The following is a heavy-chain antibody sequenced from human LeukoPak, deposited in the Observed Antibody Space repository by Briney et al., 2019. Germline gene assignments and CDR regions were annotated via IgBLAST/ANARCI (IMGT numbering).Heavy chain of an antibody. Sequence: ASVKVFCKTSGYTFTDYYLHWVRQAPGQGLEWMGIINPSVGGTRHAQKFQGRVTMTRGTSTSTVYMELSSLRSEDTAIYYCARSVGSTTYYYPFDHWGQGTLVTVSS. J-gene: IGHJ4*02. D-gene: IGHD2/OR15-2a*01. CDR1: GYTFTDYY. CDR3: ARSVGSTTYYYPFDH. CDR2: INPSVGGT. V-gene: IGHV1-46*01.